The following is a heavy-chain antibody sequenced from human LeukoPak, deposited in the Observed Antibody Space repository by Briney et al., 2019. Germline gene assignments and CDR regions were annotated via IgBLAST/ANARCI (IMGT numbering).Heavy chain of an antibody. V-gene: IGHV3-30*02. J-gene: IGHJ4*02. CDR2: TRYDGSNK. Sequence: TGGSLRLSYAAYGFTFSSYGMHWVRQAPGKGLEWVAFTRYDGSNKYYADSVKGRFTISRDNSKNTLYLQMNSLRAEDTAVYYCANGPRTNIHYYIPFDYWGQGTLVTVSS. D-gene: IGHD2-8*01. CDR3: ANGPRTNIHYYIPFDY. CDR1: GFTFSSYG.